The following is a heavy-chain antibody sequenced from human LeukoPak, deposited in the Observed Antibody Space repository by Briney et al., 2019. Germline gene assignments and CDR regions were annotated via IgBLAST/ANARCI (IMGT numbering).Heavy chain of an antibody. Sequence: ASVKVSCKASGYTFTSYGISWVRQAPGQGLEWMGWISAYNGNTNYAQKLQGRVTMTTDTSTSTAYMELRSLRSDDTAVYYCARVVVVPAAIPAKPWLDTSRYYYYGMDVWGQGTTVTVSS. D-gene: IGHD2-2*01. J-gene: IGHJ6*02. CDR2: ISAYNGNT. V-gene: IGHV1-18*01. CDR3: ARVVVVPAAIPAKPWLDTSRYYYYGMDV. CDR1: GYTFTSYG.